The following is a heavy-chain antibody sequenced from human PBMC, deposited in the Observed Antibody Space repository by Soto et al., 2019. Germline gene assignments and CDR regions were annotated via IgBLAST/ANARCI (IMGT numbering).Heavy chain of an antibody. D-gene: IGHD3-3*02. V-gene: IGHV3-23*01. CDR3: AKDSISYNGIYDAFDV. J-gene: IGHJ3*01. Sequence: VQLLESGGGLVQPGGSLRLSCEASGFTFSNYAMAWVRQTPGEGPEWVSTIGGGDDIFYAESVQGRLIISRDDSRSTMYLQMDNLRVDDTAIYFCAKDSISYNGIYDAFDVWGKGTVVTVSS. CDR2: IGGGDDI. CDR1: GFTFSNYA.